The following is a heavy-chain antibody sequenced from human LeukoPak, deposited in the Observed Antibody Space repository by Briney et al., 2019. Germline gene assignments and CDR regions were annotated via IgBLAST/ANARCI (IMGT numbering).Heavy chain of an antibody. CDR1: GFTFSPYT. CDR2: ISSSSTSI. D-gene: IGHD2-2*02. V-gene: IGHV3-21*01. Sequence: GGTLRLSCAASGFTFSPYTMNWVRQAPGKGLEWVSSISSSSTSIHYADSVRGRFTISRDNTKNSLFLQMNSLRAEDTGVYYCARYLLLLYRDMYVWVKGTTVTVSS. CDR3: ARYLLLLYRDMYV. J-gene: IGHJ6*03.